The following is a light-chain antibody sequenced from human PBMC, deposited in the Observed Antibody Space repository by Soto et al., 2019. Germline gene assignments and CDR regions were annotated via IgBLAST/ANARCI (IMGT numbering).Light chain of an antibody. CDR3: QQRSNWPLT. CDR1: QSVSSY. Sequence: EIVLTQSPATLSLSPGERVTLSCRASQSVSSYLAWYQQKLGQAPRLLIYDASNRATGIPARFSGSGSGTDFTLTISSLEPEDFPVYYCQQRSNWPLTFGQGPKVDIK. V-gene: IGKV3-11*01. CDR2: DAS. J-gene: IGKJ1*01.